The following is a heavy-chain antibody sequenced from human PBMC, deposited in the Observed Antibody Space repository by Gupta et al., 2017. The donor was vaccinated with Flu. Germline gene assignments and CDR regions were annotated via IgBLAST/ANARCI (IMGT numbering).Heavy chain of an antibody. CDR1: NY. CDR2: IYSGGST. D-gene: IGHD5-12*01. Sequence: NYMGWVRQAQGKGLEWVSVIYSGGSTYYADSVKGRFTISRDNSKNTLYLQMNSLRVEDTAVYYCARDNSGYDYWGQGTQVTVSS. V-gene: IGHV3-53*01. J-gene: IGHJ4*02. CDR3: ARDNSGYDY.